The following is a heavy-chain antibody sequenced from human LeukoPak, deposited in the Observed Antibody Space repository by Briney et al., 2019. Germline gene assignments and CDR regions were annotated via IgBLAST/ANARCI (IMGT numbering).Heavy chain of an antibody. Sequence: GASVKVSCKASGYTFTSYYMHWVRQAPGQGLEWMGIINPSGGSTSYAQKFQGRVTMTRDTSTSTVYMELSSLRSEDTAVYYCARQISSWPYYYYYGMDVRGQGTTVTVSS. D-gene: IGHD6-13*01. CDR1: GYTFTSYY. V-gene: IGHV1-46*01. CDR3: ARQISSWPYYYYYGMDV. J-gene: IGHJ6*02. CDR2: INPSGGST.